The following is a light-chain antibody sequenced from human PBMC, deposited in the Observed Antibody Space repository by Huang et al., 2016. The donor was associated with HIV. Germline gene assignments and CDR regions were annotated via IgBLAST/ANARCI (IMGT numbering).Light chain of an antibody. Sequence: EIVLTQSPATLSLSTGESAALFCRASHGLGGNLAWYQQRPGQAPRLLIYDTSNRATDIPARFTGSGSGTDYTLTISSLEPEDFVVYYCQQRSDWPLTFGGGTKVDIK. V-gene: IGKV3-11*01. CDR1: HGLGGN. J-gene: IGKJ4*01. CDR2: DTS. CDR3: QQRSDWPLT.